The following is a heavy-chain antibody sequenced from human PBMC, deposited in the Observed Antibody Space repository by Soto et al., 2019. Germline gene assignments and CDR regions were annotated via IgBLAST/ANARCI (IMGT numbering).Heavy chain of an antibody. D-gene: IGHD3-16*01. CDR2: IYSGGST. Sequence: GGSLRLSCAASGFTVSSNYMSWVRQAPGKGLEWVSVIYSGGSTYYADSVKGRFTISRDNSKNTLYLQMNSLRAEDTAVYYCARGSYYDYVWGSPSFDYWGQGTLVTVSS. V-gene: IGHV3-53*01. CDR1: GFTVSSNY. CDR3: ARGSYYDYVWGSPSFDY. J-gene: IGHJ4*02.